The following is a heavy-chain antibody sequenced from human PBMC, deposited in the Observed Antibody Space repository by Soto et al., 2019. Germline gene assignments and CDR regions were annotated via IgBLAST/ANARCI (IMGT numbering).Heavy chain of an antibody. CDR3: GRKWGAVTGDFFDY. V-gene: IGHV3-11*01. CDR2: IDSSGVKK. CDR1: GFTFSGLY. D-gene: IGHD6-19*01. J-gene: IGHJ4*02. Sequence: QVQLTESGGGLVKPGGSLRLSCAASGFTFSGLYMSWIRQAPGKGLEWVSCIDSSGVKKYYAESVRGRFTISRDNAKNSPYLQKHSPEAEDTAGYYLGRKWGAVTGDFFDYWGQGTLVTVSS.